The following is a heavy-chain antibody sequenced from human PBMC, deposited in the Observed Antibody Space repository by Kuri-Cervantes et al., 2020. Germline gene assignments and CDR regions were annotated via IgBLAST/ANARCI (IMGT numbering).Heavy chain of an antibody. Sequence: SETLSLTCAVSGYSISSGYYWGWIRQPPGKGLEWIGSIYYSGSTYYNPSLKSRVTISVDTSKNQFSLKLSSVTAADTAVYYSARECDPYYYYGMDVWGQGTTVTVSS. J-gene: IGHJ6*02. CDR2: IYYSGST. CDR1: GYSISSGYY. V-gene: IGHV4-38-2*02. D-gene: IGHD2-21*01. CDR3: ARECDPYYYYGMDV.